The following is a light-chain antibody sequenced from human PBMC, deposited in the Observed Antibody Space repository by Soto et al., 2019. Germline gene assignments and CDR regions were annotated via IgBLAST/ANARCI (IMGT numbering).Light chain of an antibody. CDR2: DAS. J-gene: IGKJ1*01. Sequence: DIQMTTSRSTLSTSVGARSTITCRASQSVSYWLAWYQQKPGKATKLLIYDASSLESGVPSRFSGSGSGTEFTLTISSLQPDDFATYYCQKYNSYLWTFGQGTKVDIK. CDR3: QKYNSYLWT. V-gene: IGKV1-5*01. CDR1: QSVSYW.